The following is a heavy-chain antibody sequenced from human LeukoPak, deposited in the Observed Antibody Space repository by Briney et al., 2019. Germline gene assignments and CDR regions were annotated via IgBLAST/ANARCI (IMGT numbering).Heavy chain of an antibody. V-gene: IGHV4-39*01. Sequence: SETLSLTCTVSGGSISSSSYYWGWIRQPPGKGLEWIGSIYYSGSTYYNPSLKSRVTIPVDTSKNQFSLKLSSVTAADTAVYYCARLAVAYYYYGMDVWGQGTTVTVSS. CDR1: GGSISSSSYY. D-gene: IGHD6-19*01. CDR3: ARLAVAYYYYGMDV. CDR2: IYYSGST. J-gene: IGHJ6*02.